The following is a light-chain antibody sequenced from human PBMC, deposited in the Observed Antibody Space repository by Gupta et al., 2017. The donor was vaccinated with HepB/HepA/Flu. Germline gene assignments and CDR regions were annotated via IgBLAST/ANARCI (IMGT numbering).Light chain of an antibody. CDR2: DVS. V-gene: IGLV2-23*02. Sequence: QSALTQPASVSGSPGQSITISCTGTSSDVGSYHLVCWYQQHPGKAPKLMIYDVSKRPSGVANRFSGSKSGTTASVTIAGPQAEEEADYYCGSDAGSSTPVVFGGGTKLTVL. CDR3: GSDAGSSTPVV. J-gene: IGLJ2*01. CDR1: SSDVGSYHL.